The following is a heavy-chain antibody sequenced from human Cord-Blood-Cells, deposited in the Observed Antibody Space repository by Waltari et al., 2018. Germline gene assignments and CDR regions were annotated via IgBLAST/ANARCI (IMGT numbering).Heavy chain of an antibody. V-gene: IGHV3-30-3*01. CDR3: ARDQTGMDV. CDR2: ISYDGSNK. J-gene: IGHJ6*02. CDR1: GFIFSSYA. Sequence: QVQLVESGGGVVQPGRSLRLSCAASGFIFSSYAMHWVRQAPGKGLEWVAVISYDGSNKYYADSVKGRFTISRDNSKNTLYLQMNSLRAEDTAVYYCARDQTGMDVWGQGTTVTVSS.